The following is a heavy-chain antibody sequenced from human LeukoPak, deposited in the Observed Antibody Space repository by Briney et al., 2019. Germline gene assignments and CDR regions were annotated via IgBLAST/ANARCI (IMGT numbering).Heavy chain of an antibody. J-gene: IGHJ4*02. CDR2: ISYDGSNK. CDR3: AKDRHSGYDSTVIFDY. D-gene: IGHD5-12*01. Sequence: PGGFLRLSCAASGFTFSSYGMHWVRQAPGKGLEWVAVISYDGSNKYYADSVKGRFTISRDNSKNTLYLQMNSLRAEDTAVYYCAKDRHSGYDSTVIFDYWGQGTLVTVSS. V-gene: IGHV3-30*18. CDR1: GFTFSSYG.